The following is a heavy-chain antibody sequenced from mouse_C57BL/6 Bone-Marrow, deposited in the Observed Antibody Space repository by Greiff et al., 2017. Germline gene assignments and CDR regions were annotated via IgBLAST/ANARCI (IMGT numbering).Heavy chain of an antibody. J-gene: IGHJ3*01. CDR2: IWGVGST. Sequence: VQGVESGPGLVAPSQSLSITCTVSGFSLTSYGVDWVRQSPGKGLEWLGVIWGVGSTNYNSALKSRLSISKDNSKSQVFLKMNSLQTDDTAMYYCATFYGSRGGFAYWGQGTLVTVSA. CDR1: GFSLTSYG. CDR3: ATFYGSRGGFAY. D-gene: IGHD1-1*01. V-gene: IGHV2-6*01.